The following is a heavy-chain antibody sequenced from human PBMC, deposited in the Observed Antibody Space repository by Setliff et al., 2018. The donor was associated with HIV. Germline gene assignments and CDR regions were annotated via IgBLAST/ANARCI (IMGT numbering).Heavy chain of an antibody. CDR2: IYYSGST. D-gene: IGHD3-22*01. Sequence: SETLSLTCSVSGGSITNDYWTWIRQPPGKGLEWIGTIYYSGSTYYNPSLKSRVTISVDTSKNQFSLKLSSVTAADTTVYYCARHSGLGGYYSPFDYWGPGTLVTVSS. CDR3: ARHSGLGGYYSPFDY. J-gene: IGHJ4*02. V-gene: IGHV4-59*04. CDR1: GGSITNDY.